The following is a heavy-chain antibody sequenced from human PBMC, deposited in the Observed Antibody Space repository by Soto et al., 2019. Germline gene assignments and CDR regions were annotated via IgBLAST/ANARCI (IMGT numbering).Heavy chain of an antibody. Sequence: AASVKVSCKASGYTFTSYGISWVRQAPGQGLEWMGWISAYNGNTNYAQKLQGRVTMTTDTSTSTAYMELRSLRSDDTAVYYCARETGSSWSYYFDYWGQGTLVTVSS. J-gene: IGHJ4*02. CDR1: GYTFTSYG. V-gene: IGHV1-18*01. D-gene: IGHD6-13*01. CDR2: ISAYNGNT. CDR3: ARETGSSWSYYFDY.